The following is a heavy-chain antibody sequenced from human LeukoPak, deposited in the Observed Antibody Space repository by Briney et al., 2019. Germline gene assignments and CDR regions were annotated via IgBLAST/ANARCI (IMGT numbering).Heavy chain of an antibody. CDR3: ARAASIAARYYYYYGMDV. V-gene: IGHV1-2*02. Sequence: EASVKVSCKASGYTFTGYYMHWVRQAPGQGLEWMGWINPNSGGTNYAQKFQGRVTMTRDTSISTAYMELSRLRSDDTAVYYRARAASIAARYYYYYGMDVWGQGTTVTVSS. CDR1: GYTFTGYY. J-gene: IGHJ6*02. CDR2: INPNSGGT. D-gene: IGHD6-6*01.